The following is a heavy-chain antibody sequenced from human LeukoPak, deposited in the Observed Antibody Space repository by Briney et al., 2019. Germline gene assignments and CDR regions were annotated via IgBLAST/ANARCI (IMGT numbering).Heavy chain of an antibody. Sequence: SKTLSLTCTVSGFSISSGYHWGWIRQPPEKGLNLIGSVYHSGTTYYNPSLKSRVTISVDTSRNQVSLNLKSVTAADTAVYYCARLTYDTTDYWGQGTLVTVSS. V-gene: IGHV4-38-2*02. CDR2: VYHSGTT. D-gene: IGHD3-16*01. CDR1: GFSISSGYH. J-gene: IGHJ4*02. CDR3: ARLTYDTTDY.